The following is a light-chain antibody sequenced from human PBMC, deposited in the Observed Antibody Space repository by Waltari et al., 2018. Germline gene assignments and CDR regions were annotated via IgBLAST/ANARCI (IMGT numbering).Light chain of an antibody. CDR2: DAS. V-gene: IGKV3-20*01. CDR1: QNINKY. J-gene: IGKJ1*01. CDR3: QKYGSLPAT. Sequence: EIMLTQSPGPLSLSPGERATLSCRASQNINKYLAWYQHKPGQAPRLLIYDASSRATGIPDRFSGSGSGTDFSLTISRLEPEDFAVYYCQKYGSLPATFGQGTKVEIK.